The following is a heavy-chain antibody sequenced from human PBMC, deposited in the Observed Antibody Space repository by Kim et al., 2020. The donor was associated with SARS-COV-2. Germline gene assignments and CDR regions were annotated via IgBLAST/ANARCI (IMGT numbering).Heavy chain of an antibody. CDR1: GYTFTGFY. J-gene: IGHJ4*02. V-gene: IGHV1-2*02. Sequence: ASVKVSCKASGYTFTGFYIHWVRQAPGQGLEWIGWINPNSGWVNPNTGATNYAQRFQGRVTMTTDTSISTAYMELSRLESDDTAVYYCARDLANIVVATAAGYWGPGTLVTVSS. D-gene: IGHD2-15*01. CDR2: INPNSGWVNPNTGAT. CDR3: ARDLANIVVATAAGY.